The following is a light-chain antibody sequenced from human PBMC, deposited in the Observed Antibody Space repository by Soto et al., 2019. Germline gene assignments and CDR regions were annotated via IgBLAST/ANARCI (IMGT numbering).Light chain of an antibody. V-gene: IGKV4-1*01. CDR2: WAS. Sequence: DIGMTQSPDSLAVSLGERATINCKSSQSVLYSSNNKNYLAWYQQKPGQPPKLLIYWASTRESGVPDRFSGSGSGTDVTLTISSLQAEDVAVYYCQQYYSTPYTFGQGTKLEIK. J-gene: IGKJ2*01. CDR1: QSVLYSSNNKNY. CDR3: QQYYSTPYT.